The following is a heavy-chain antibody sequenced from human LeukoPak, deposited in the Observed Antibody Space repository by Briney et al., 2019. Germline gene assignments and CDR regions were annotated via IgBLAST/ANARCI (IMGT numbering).Heavy chain of an antibody. CDR3: ARDGRGYTYGNDF. D-gene: IGHD5-18*01. CDR1: GLTFSSYW. V-gene: IGHV3-7*03. Sequence: PGGSLRLSCAASGLTFSSYWMSWVRQAPGKGLEWVANIKEDGSEKYYVDSVKGRFTISRDNAKKLLFLQMDSLRAEDTAVYCCARDGRGYTYGNDFWGQGSLVTVSS. J-gene: IGHJ4*02. CDR2: IKEDGSEK.